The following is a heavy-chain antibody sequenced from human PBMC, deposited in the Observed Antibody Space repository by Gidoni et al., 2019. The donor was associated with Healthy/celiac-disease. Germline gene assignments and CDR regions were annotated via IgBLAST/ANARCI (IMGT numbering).Heavy chain of an antibody. D-gene: IGHD3-22*01. CDR2: ISAFNGNT. CDR1: GYTVTSYG. J-gene: IGHJ3*02. V-gene: IGHV1-18*01. CDR3: ARESYYDSSGYYFAAFDI. Sequence: QVQLVQSGAEVKKPGASVKVSCKASGYTVTSYGISWVRQAPGQGLEWMGWISAFNGNTNYAQKLQGRVTMTTDTSTSTAYMELRSLRSDDTAVYYCARESYYDSSGYYFAAFDIWGQGTMVTVSS.